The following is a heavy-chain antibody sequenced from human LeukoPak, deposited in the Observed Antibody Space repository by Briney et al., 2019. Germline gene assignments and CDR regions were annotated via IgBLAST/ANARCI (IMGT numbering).Heavy chain of an antibody. D-gene: IGHD6-19*01. Sequence: PSETLSLTCTVSRGSISSYYWTWIRQPPGKGLEWIGYIYYSGSTKGGSTTYNPSLKSRVTISVDTSKNQFSLNLSSVTAADTAVYYCARGYSSGWYDAFDIWGQGTMVTVSS. J-gene: IGHJ3*02. CDR1: RGSISSYY. CDR3: ARGYSSGWYDAFDI. CDR2: IYYSGST. V-gene: IGHV4-59*08.